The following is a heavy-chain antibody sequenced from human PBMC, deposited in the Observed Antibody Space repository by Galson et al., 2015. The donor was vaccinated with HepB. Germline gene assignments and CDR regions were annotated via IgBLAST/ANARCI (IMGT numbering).Heavy chain of an antibody. Sequence: SLRLSCAPSGFTFDYYAMTWVRQAPGKGLEWVSGISPSGDMSFVANSVRGRFTISRDHSRNVLYLHMKGLRVEDTALYYCAKVQPRKNDGWYYSAWGEIDSWGQGTLVSVSS. CDR1: GFTFDYYA. CDR3: AKVQPRKNDGWYYSAWGEIDS. V-gene: IGHV3-23*01. J-gene: IGHJ4*02. CDR2: ISPSGDMS. D-gene: IGHD2/OR15-2a*01.